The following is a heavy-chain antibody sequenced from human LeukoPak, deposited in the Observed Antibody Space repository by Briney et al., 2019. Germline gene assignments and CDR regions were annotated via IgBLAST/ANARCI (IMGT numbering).Heavy chain of an antibody. CDR3: GRVVRGGYHFPALDF. CDR2: MNNDGSAK. D-gene: IGHD5-12*01. Sequence: GGSLRLSCAASGFSFSSYGMDWVRQAPGKGLEWVSNMNNDGSAKYHVDSVKGRFTISRDNTKNSLFLHMNSLRAEDTAVYYCGRVVRGGYHFPALDFWGQGILVTVSS. CDR1: GFSFSSYG. V-gene: IGHV3-7*02. J-gene: IGHJ4*02.